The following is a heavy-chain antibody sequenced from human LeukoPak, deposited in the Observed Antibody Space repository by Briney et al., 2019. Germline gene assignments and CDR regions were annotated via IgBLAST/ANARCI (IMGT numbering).Heavy chain of an antibody. CDR3: ARVKSGDDILTGYYTSQYNWFDP. CDR1: GGTFSSYA. J-gene: IGHJ5*02. D-gene: IGHD3-9*01. CDR2: IIPIFGTA. Sequence: XXSCKASGGTFSSYAISWVRQAPGQGLEWMGGIIPIFGTANYAQKFQGRVTITADESTSTAYMELSSLRSEDTAVYYCARVKSGDDILTGYYTSQYNWFDPWGQGTLVTVSS. V-gene: IGHV1-69*01.